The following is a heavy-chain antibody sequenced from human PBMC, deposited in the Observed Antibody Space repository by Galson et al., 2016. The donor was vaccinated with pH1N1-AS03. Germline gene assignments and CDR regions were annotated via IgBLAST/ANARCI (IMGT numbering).Heavy chain of an antibody. V-gene: IGHV2-5*02. Sequence: PALVKPTQTLTLTCTFSGFSLSSRAVAVGWVRQPPGKALEWLALIYWDDDKRYTPSLKNRLTITKDTSKNQVVLTMTNMDPVDTATYYCARPGFFGGYRLNIWFDTWGQGTPVTVSS. J-gene: IGHJ5*02. CDR1: GFSLSSRAVA. CDR2: IYWDDDK. D-gene: IGHD5-12*01. CDR3: ARPGFFGGYRLNIWFDT.